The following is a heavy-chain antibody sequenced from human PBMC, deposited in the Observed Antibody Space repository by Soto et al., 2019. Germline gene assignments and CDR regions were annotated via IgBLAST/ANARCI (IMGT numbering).Heavy chain of an antibody. Sequence: GGSLRLSCAASGFTFSSYSMNWVRQAPGKGLEWVSYISSSSSTIYYTDSVKGRFTISRDNAKNSLYLQMNSLRAEDTAVYYCARGGGCSGGSCNFDYWGQGTLVTVSS. CDR3: ARGGGCSGGSCNFDY. V-gene: IGHV3-48*01. D-gene: IGHD2-15*01. CDR2: ISSSSSTI. CDR1: GFTFSSYS. J-gene: IGHJ4*02.